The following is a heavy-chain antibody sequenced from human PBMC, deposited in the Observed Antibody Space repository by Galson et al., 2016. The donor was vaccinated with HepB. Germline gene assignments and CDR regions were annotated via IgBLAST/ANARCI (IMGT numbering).Heavy chain of an antibody. Sequence: SLRLSCAASGFKFSNYAMSWVRQAPGKGLEWVAVISVSSTDTYYAESLRGRFAVSRDGSDNTVYLQMSSLGVDDTAVYYCARYQRVAGTYYFDYWGPGTLVIVSS. D-gene: IGHD1-14*01. V-gene: IGHV3-23*01. CDR1: GFKFSNYA. CDR3: ARYQRVAGTYYFDY. J-gene: IGHJ4*02. CDR2: ISVSSTDT.